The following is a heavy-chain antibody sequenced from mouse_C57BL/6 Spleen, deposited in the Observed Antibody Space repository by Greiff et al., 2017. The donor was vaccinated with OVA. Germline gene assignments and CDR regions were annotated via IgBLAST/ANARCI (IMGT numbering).Heavy chain of an antibody. Sequence: VQLKESGPELVKPGASVKISCKASGYSFTGYYMNWVKQSPEKSLEWIGEINPSTGGTTYNQKFKAKATLTVDKSSSTAYMQLKSLTSEDSAVYYCARRMDGYYGYAMDYWGQGTSVTVSS. D-gene: IGHD2-3*01. CDR3: ARRMDGYYGYAMDY. V-gene: IGHV1-42*01. CDR2: INPSTGGT. CDR1: GYSFTGYY. J-gene: IGHJ4*01.